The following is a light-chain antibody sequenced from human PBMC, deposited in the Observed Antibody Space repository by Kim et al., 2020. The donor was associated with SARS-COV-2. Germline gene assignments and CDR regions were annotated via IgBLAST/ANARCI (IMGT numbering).Light chain of an antibody. J-gene: IGLJ2*01. CDR1: IGTVTSGHY. Sequence: PGGTVTSTFGSSIGTVTSGHYPYWVQQKPGQAPTTLIYDTSDKHSWTPARFSGSLLGGKAALTLSGAQPEDEADYYCVLLYTYTRVFGGGTQLTVL. CDR3: VLLYTYTRV. CDR2: DTS. V-gene: IGLV7-46*01.